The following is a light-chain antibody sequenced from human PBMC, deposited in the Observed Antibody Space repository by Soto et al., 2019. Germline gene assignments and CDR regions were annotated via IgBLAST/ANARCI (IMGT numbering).Light chain of an antibody. J-gene: IGKJ4*01. CDR2: GSS. CDR1: QTIGRAY. Sequence: EIVLTQSPGTLSLSPGETATLSCRASQTIGRAYLAWYQQKPGQAPRLLIFGSSSRATGIPDRFSGRGSGADFTLTISRLEPEDFAVYYCHQYASSPLLTFGGGTKVEIK. CDR3: HQYASSPLLT. V-gene: IGKV3-20*01.